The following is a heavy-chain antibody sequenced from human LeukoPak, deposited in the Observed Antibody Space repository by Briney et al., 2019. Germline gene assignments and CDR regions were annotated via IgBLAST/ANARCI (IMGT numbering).Heavy chain of an antibody. J-gene: IGHJ4*02. CDR1: GFTFSSYE. D-gene: IGHD3-22*01. Sequence: PGGSLRLSCAASGFTFSSYEMNWVRQAPGKGLEWVSFIYSGGSTQYSDSVKGRFTISRDNSKNTLYLQMNSLRAEDTAVYYCARRAGDYSHPYDYWGQGTLVTVSS. CDR3: ARRAGDYSHPYDY. V-gene: IGHV3-53*01. CDR2: IYSGGST.